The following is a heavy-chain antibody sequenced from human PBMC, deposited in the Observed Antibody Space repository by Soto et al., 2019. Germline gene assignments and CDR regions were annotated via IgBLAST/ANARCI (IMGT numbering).Heavy chain of an antibody. CDR1: GGSISNYY. Sequence: SETLSLTCTVSGGSISNYYWSWVRQPPGKGLECIGYIYYSGSTNYNPSLKSRITISVDTSKNQFSLKLSSVTAADTAVYYCARNYGDYVDCWGQGTLVTVSS. J-gene: IGHJ4*02. CDR3: ARNYGDYVDC. CDR2: IYYSGST. D-gene: IGHD4-17*01. V-gene: IGHV4-59*08.